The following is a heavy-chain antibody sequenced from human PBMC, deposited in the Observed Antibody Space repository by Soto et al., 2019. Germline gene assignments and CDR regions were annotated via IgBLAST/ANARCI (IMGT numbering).Heavy chain of an antibody. J-gene: IGHJ5*02. V-gene: IGHV4-59*01. CDR1: CGSISSYY. Sequence: PSETLSLTCTVSCGSISSYYWSWIRQPPGKGLEWIGYIYYSGSTNYNPSLKSRVTISVDTSKNQFSLKLSSVTAADTAVYYCARQSIAARSWFDPWGQGTLVTVSS. CDR2: IYYSGST. CDR3: ARQSIAARSWFDP. D-gene: IGHD6-6*01.